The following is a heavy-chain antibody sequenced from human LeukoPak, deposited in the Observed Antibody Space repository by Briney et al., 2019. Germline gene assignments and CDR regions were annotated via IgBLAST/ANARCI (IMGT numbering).Heavy chain of an antibody. CDR3: AKGSYYCSSSSCPQYYYYMDV. V-gene: IGHV3-30*02. D-gene: IGHD2-2*01. Sequence: PGGSLRLSCAASGFPFSSYGMHWVRQAPGKGLVWVAFIRYDGSDKYYADSVKGRLTISRDNYKDTLYLQMNSLRAHDTAVYYCAKGSYYCSSSSCPQYYYYMDVWGKGTTVTVSS. CDR1: GFPFSSYG. CDR2: IRYDGSDK. J-gene: IGHJ6*03.